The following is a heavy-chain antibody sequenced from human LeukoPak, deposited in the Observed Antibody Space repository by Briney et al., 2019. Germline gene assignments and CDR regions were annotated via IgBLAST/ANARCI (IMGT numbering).Heavy chain of an antibody. CDR1: GLIFRDYW. CDR3: ATRESSMARSH. D-gene: IGHD3-10*01. Sequence: GGSLRLSCVGSGLIFRDYWMNWVRQVPGKGLEWVANINEDGSVQDYVDSVRGRFSIYRDNASNSFYLQINNLRVEDTAVYYCATRESSMARSHWGQGTLVTVSS. J-gene: IGHJ4*02. CDR2: INEDGSVQ. V-gene: IGHV3-7*01.